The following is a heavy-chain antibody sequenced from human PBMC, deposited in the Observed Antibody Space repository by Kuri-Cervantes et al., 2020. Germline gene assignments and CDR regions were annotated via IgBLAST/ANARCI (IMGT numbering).Heavy chain of an antibody. V-gene: IGHV1-69*13. Sequence: SVKVSCKASGGTFSSYAISWVRQAPGQGLEWMGGIIPIFGTANYAQKFQGRVTITADESTSTAYMELSSLRSEDTAVYYCARLYCRGGDCFALDTWGQGTQVTVSS. D-gene: IGHD2-21*02. CDR3: ARLYCRGGDCFALDT. CDR2: IIPIFGTA. J-gene: IGHJ4*02. CDR1: GGTFSSYA.